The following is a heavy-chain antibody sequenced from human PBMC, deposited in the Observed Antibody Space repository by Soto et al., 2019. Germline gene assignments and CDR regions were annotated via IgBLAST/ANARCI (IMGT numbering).Heavy chain of an antibody. D-gene: IGHD6-13*01. CDR1: GFNFGDYS. J-gene: IGHJ6*02. Sequence: GGSKRLSCTAAGFNFGDYSMSWFRHNPGKGLEWVGFIRSKAYGGTTEYAASVKGRFTISRDDSKNTLYLQMNSLKTEDTAVYYCTTGGHSSSWPKYYYYGMDVWGQGTTVTVSS. CDR3: TTGGHSSSWPKYYYYGMDV. CDR2: IRSKAYGGTT. V-gene: IGHV3-49*03.